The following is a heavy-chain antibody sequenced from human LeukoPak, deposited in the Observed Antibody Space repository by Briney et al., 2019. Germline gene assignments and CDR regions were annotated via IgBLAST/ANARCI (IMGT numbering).Heavy chain of an antibody. J-gene: IGHJ2*01. D-gene: IGHD3-3*01. CDR2: IHPSGTT. Sequence: SETLSLTCAIYGGSFDTYYWHWVRQPPGKGLDWIGEIHPSGTTNYNPSLKSRVTISVDTSKNQFSLKLSSVTAADTAVYYCARGGPRRGIFGVARLYWYFDLWGRGTLVTVSS. V-gene: IGHV4-34*01. CDR3: ARGGPRRGIFGVARLYWYFDL. CDR1: GGSFDTYY.